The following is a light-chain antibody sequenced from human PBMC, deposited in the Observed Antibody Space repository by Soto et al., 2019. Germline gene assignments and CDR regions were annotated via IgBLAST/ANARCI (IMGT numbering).Light chain of an antibody. Sequence: EIVLTQSPATLSLSPGERATLSCRASQSVSSYLAWYQQKPGQAPRLLIYDASNRATGIPARFSGSGSGTDFTLTISSLEPEDFAVYYCQQPSNFFGPGTKVDIK. CDR2: DAS. V-gene: IGKV3-11*01. CDR3: QQPSNF. J-gene: IGKJ3*01. CDR1: QSVSSY.